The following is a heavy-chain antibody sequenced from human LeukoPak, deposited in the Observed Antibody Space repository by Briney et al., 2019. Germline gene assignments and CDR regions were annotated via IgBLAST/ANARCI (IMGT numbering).Heavy chain of an antibody. CDR3: ARDSFSGSSLDY. CDR1: GFTFDEYG. D-gene: IGHD1-26*01. J-gene: IGHJ4*02. CDR2: INWDGGST. V-gene: IGHV3-20*04. Sequence: GGSLRLSCAASGFTFDEYGVSWVRQAPGKGLEWVSSINWDGGSTAYADSVQGRFTISRDNAKNSLHLQMKSLRAEDTALYYCARDSFSGSSLDYWGQGTLVTVSS.